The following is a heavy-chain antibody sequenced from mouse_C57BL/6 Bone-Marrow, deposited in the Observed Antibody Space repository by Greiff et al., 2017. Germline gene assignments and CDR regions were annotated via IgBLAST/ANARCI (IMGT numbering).Heavy chain of an antibody. CDR2: INSDGGST. CDR1: EYEFPSHD. D-gene: IGHD2-4*01. CDR3: ATRGDDYDGFAY. Sequence: EVKLMESGGGLVQPGESLKLSCESNEYEFPSHDMSWVRKTPEKRLELVAAINSDGGSTYYPDTMERRFIISRDKTKKTLYLQMSSLRSEDTALYYCATRGDDYDGFAYWGQGTLVTVSA. V-gene: IGHV5-2*01. J-gene: IGHJ3*01.